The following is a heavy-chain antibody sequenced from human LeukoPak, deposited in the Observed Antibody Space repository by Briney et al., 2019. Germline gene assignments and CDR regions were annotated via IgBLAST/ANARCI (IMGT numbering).Heavy chain of an antibody. D-gene: IGHD2-2*01. V-gene: IGHV3-30*03. CDR3: ARGVVPAAFDY. Sequence: GGSLRLSCAASQFTFSTYGMHWVRQAPGKGLEWVAVISFDANAKYYTDSVRGRFTISRDNSKNTLYLEMYSLRAEDTAVYYCARGVVPAAFDYWGQGTLVTVSS. CDR2: ISFDANAK. J-gene: IGHJ4*02. CDR1: QFTFSTYG.